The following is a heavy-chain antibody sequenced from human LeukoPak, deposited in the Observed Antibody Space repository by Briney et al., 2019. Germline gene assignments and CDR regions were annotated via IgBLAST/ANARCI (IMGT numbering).Heavy chain of an antibody. CDR1: GFTFSSYG. CDR2: IRYDGSNK. CDR3: AKRAIPDYYMDV. D-gene: IGHD2-2*01. V-gene: IGHV3-30*02. J-gene: IGHJ6*03. Sequence: GGSLRLSCAASGFTFSSYGMHWVRQAPGKGLEWVAFIRYDGSNKYYADSVKGRFTISRDNSKNTLYLQMNSLRAEDTAVYYCAKRAIPDYYMDVWGKGTTVTVSS.